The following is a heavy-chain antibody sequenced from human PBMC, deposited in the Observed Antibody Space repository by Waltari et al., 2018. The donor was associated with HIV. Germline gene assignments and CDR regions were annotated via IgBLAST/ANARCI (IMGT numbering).Heavy chain of an antibody. V-gene: IGHV4-39*01. J-gene: IGHJ6*02. CDR2: IYYSGST. CDR3: ARPGYSSSWTPYYYYYGMDV. D-gene: IGHD6-13*01. CDR1: GGSISSSSYY. Sequence: QLQLQESGPGLVKPSETLSLTCTVSGGSISSSSYYWGWIRQPPGKGLEWIGSIYYSGSTYYNPTLKSRVTISVDTSKNQFSLRRSSVTAADTAVYYCARPGYSSSWTPYYYYYGMDVWGQGTTVTVSS.